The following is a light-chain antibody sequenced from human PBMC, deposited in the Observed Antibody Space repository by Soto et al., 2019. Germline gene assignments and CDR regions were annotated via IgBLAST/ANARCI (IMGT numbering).Light chain of an antibody. CDR3: QQSYSIPIT. J-gene: IGKJ5*01. V-gene: IGKV1-39*01. Sequence: SQMTQSPSSLSSSVGDRVTITCRASQSIGRYLNWYQEKPGKAPNVVIFTASSLQSGVPSRFNGSGSGTEFTLTISSLQPEDFANYYCQQSYSIPITFGQGTRLEIK. CDR2: TAS. CDR1: QSIGRY.